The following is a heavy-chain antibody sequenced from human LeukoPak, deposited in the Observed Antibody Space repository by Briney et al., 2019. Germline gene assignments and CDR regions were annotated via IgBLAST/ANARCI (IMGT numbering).Heavy chain of an antibody. CDR3: AKFWSGSYGRDALDI. CDR2: IYSGGTT. J-gene: IGHJ3*02. V-gene: IGHV3-66*01. Sequence: GGSLRLSCAASGFIFSDYWMNWVRQAPGKGLEWVSNIYSGGTTYYADSVKGRFTISRDNSKNTLYLQMYRLRAEDTAVYYCAKFWSGSYGRDALDIWGQGTMITVSS. D-gene: IGHD3-3*01. CDR1: GFIFSDYW.